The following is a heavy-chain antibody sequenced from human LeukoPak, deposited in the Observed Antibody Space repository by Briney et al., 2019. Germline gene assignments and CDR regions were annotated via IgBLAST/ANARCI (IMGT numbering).Heavy chain of an antibody. CDR2: IRYDGSNK. D-gene: IGHD6-13*01. CDR3: ARGPSNVAASDTNFDY. Sequence: GGSLRLSCAASGFTFSSYGMHWVRQAPGKGLEWVAFIRYDGSNKYYADSVKGRFTISRDNARNSLYLQMNSLRAEDTAVYYCARGPSNVAASDTNFDYWGQGTLVTVSS. CDR1: GFTFSSYG. J-gene: IGHJ4*02. V-gene: IGHV3-30*02.